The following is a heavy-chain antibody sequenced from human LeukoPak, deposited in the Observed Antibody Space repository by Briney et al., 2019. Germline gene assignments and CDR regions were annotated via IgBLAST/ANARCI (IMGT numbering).Heavy chain of an antibody. CDR1: GGSISSYY. CDR2: IYYSGST. Sequence: SETLSLTCTVSGGSISSYYWSWVRQPPGKGLEWIGYIYYSGSTNYNPSLKSRVTISVDTSKNQFSLKLSSVTAADTAVYYCARLLRYAPRYFDYWGQGTLVTVSS. J-gene: IGHJ4*02. V-gene: IGHV4-59*08. CDR3: ARLLRYAPRYFDY. D-gene: IGHD2-2*01.